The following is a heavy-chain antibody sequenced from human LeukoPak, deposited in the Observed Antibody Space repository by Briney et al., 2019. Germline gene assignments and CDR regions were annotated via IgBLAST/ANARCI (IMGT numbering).Heavy chain of an antibody. CDR1: GFTFSSYW. CDR2: IRYDGSNK. D-gene: IGHD5-18*01. V-gene: IGHV3-30*02. J-gene: IGHJ4*02. Sequence: PGGSLRLSCAASGFTFSSYWMSWVRQAPGKGLEWVAFIRYDGSNKYYADSVKGRFTISRDNSKNTLYLQMNSLRAEDTAVYYCAKGERSYGPFDYWGQGTLVTVSS. CDR3: AKGERSYGPFDY.